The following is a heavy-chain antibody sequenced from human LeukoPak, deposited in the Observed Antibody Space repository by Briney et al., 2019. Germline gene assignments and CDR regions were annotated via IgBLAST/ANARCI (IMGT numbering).Heavy chain of an antibody. D-gene: IGHD1-26*01. V-gene: IGHV3-30*14. J-gene: IGHJ4*02. CDR1: GFTLSSYY. CDR2: MSYDETTA. CDR3: TRGGGANYYGDYFDY. Sequence: GGSLRLSCAGSGFTLSSYYMHWVRQAPDKGLEWVAVMSYDETTANYAGSVQGRFTVSRDNSKNTLFLQINSLREEDMAMYFCTRGGGANYYGDYFDYWSQGTLVTVSS.